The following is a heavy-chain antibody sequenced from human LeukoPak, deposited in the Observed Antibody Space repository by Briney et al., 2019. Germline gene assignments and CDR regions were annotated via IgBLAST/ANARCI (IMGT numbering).Heavy chain of an antibody. D-gene: IGHD5-24*01. J-gene: IGHJ5*02. CDR2: IKQEGSEK. Sequence: GSLRLSCVAPGYTFRNYWMICVRQAPGKGLEWVGNIKQEGSEKRYAESVRGRFSISRDNAQTSLYLQMSSLRAEDTPVYNCARGSGPWQQLTWGQGTLVTVAS. CDR3: ARGSGPWQQLT. CDR1: GYTFRNYW. V-gene: IGHV3-7*05.